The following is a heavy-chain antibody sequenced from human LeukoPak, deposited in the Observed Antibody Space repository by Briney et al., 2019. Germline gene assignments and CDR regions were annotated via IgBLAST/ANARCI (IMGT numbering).Heavy chain of an antibody. Sequence: SETLSLTCTVSGGSINSSSYYWGWIRQPPGKGLEWIGSIYYSGSTYYNPSLKSRVTISVDTSKNQFSLKLSSVTAADTAVYYCARDATGTTDAFDIWGQGTMVTVSS. CDR2: IYYSGST. CDR1: GGSINSSSYY. CDR3: ARDATGTTDAFDI. V-gene: IGHV4-39*07. D-gene: IGHD1-7*01. J-gene: IGHJ3*02.